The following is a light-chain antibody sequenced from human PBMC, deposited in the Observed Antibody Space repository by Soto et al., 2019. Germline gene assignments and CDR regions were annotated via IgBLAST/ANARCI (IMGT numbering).Light chain of an antibody. CDR2: GAS. CDR1: QSVDIS. CDR3: QQYRSWPRT. Sequence: EIVVPQSPATLSVSPGERVILSCMASQSVDISLAWYQQKPGQAPRLLIYGASTRATDMPGTFSGRGSGTEFTLTITSLRPEDFGVYYCQQYRSWPRTFGQGTKVDI. J-gene: IGKJ1*01. V-gene: IGKV3-15*01.